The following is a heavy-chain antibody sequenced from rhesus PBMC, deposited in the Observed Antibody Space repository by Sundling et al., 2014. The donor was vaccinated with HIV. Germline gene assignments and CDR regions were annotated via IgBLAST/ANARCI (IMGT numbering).Heavy chain of an antibody. CDR1: GFTFADYY. D-gene: IGHD6-25*01. V-gene: IGHV3-13*01. Sequence: EVQLVESGGGLVQPGGSLRLSCAASGFTFADYYIHWVRQAQGKGLEWVALIRNQANTYTPEYAAAVKGRFTISRDDSKNTVYLEMSSLKTEDTAVYYCTKPRGPYSGSWTFDYWGQGVLVTVS. J-gene: IGHJ4*01. CDR3: TKPRGPYSGSWTFDY. CDR2: IRNQANTYTP.